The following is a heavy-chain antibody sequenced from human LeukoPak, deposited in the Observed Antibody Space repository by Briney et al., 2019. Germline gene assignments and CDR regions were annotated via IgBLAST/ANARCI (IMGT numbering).Heavy chain of an antibody. D-gene: IGHD3-10*01. Sequence: PGGSLRLSCAASGFTVSTNYMSWVRQAPGKGLEWVSVIYSGGSTYYADSVKGRFTISRDNSRNTLYLQMNSLRADDTAVYYCARGSPYYYGSGLWGQGTMVTVSS. CDR3: ARGSPYYYGSGL. CDR1: GFTVSTNY. V-gene: IGHV3-53*01. CDR2: IYSGGST. J-gene: IGHJ3*01.